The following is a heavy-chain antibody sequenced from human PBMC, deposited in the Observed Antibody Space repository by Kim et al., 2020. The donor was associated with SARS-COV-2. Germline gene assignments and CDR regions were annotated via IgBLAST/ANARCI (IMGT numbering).Heavy chain of an antibody. D-gene: IGHD3-10*01. J-gene: IGHJ4*02. CDR2: ISGSGGST. CDR3: AKDPQGLWFGELSYYFDY. Sequence: GGSLRLSCAASGFTFNNSTMNWVRQKGLEWVSAISGSGGSTYYADSVKGRFTISRDNSKNTLYLQMNSLRAEDTAVYYCAKDPQGLWFGELSYYFDYWGQGSLVTVSS. V-gene: IGHV3-23*01. CDR1: GFTFNNST.